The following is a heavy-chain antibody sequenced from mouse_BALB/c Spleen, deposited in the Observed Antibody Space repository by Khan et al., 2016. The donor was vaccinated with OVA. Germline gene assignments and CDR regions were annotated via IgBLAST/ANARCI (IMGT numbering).Heavy chain of an antibody. J-gene: IGHJ3*01. CDR1: GYTFTSYY. CDR2: INPNNGGT. CDR3: TRSGYGTFAY. Sequence: QVQLKQSGAELMKPGASVRLSCKASGYTFTSYYLYWVKQRPGQGLEWIGDINPNNGGTNFNEKFRTKATLTVDKSSNTAYMELSRLTSEDSAVYYCTRSGYGTFAYWGQGTLVTVSA. D-gene: IGHD1-1*02. V-gene: IGHV1S81*02.